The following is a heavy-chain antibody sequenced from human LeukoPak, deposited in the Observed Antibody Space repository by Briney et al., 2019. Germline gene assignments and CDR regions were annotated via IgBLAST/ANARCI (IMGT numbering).Heavy chain of an antibody. CDR2: IIPILGIA. Sequence: PMASVKVSCKASGGTFSSYTISWVRQAPGQGLEWMGRIIPILGIANYAQKFQGRVTITADKSTSTAYMELSSLRSEDTAVYYCASWRSYYDSSGFNWSDPWGQGTLVTVSS. D-gene: IGHD3-22*01. CDR1: GGTFSSYT. CDR3: ASWRSYYDSSGFNWSDP. J-gene: IGHJ5*02. V-gene: IGHV1-69*02.